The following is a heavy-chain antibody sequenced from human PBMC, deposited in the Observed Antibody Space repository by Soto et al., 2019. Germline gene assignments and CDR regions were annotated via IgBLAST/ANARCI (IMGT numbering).Heavy chain of an antibody. CDR1: GFTFSTSD. CDR3: VKEGSGWDSRGSFDF. Sequence: GGSLRLSCVASGFTFSTSDMHWVRQAPGQGLEWVAVVSYDERNIYYADSVKGRFSVSRDNPKNTLYLQMNSLRAEDTAIYYCVKEGSGWDSRGSFDFWGRGTMVTVSS. D-gene: IGHD6-19*01. J-gene: IGHJ3*01. V-gene: IGHV3-30*18. CDR2: VSYDERNI.